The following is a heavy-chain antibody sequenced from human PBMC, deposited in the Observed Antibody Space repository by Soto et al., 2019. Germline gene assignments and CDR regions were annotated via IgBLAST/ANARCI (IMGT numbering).Heavy chain of an antibody. J-gene: IGHJ6*02. CDR1: GLTFSYYG. CDR3: AKERGRNRNFAMDV. Sequence: GGSLRLSCVVSGLTFSYYGFHWVRQAPGKGLDWVAAISYDGSFVYYADSVRGRFTIFRDNSRNTLDLQMNTLRHEDTAVYYCAKERGRNRNFAMDVWGQGTSVTVSS. CDR2: ISYDGSFV. D-gene: IGHD1-1*01. V-gene: IGHV3-30*18.